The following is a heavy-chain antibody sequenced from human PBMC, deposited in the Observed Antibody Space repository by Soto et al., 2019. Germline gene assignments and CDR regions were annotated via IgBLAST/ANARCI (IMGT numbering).Heavy chain of an antibody. V-gene: IGHV4-59*13. CDR3: ARALDFWSAYFDY. Sequence: SETLSLTCTVSGGSISSWYLSWIRQPPGKGLEWIGYIYYSGSTNYNPSLKSRVTISVDTSKNQFSLRTEDTAVYYCARALDFWSAYFDYWGQGSLVTVSS. D-gene: IGHD3-3*01. CDR1: GGSISSWY. J-gene: IGHJ4*02. CDR2: IYYSGST.